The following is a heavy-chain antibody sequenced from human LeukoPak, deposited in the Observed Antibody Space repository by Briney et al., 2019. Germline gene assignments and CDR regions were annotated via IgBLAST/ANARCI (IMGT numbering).Heavy chain of an antibody. J-gene: IGHJ4*02. CDR1: GGSISSYH. CDR2: IYYSGST. Sequence: SETLSLTCTVSGGSISSYHWSWLRQPPGKGLEWIGYIYYSGSTNYNPSLKSRVTISVDTSKNQFSLKLSSVTAADTAVYYCARRGGTMEHFDYWGQGTLVTVSS. CDR3: ARRGGTMEHFDY. D-gene: IGHD3-10*01. V-gene: IGHV4-59*01.